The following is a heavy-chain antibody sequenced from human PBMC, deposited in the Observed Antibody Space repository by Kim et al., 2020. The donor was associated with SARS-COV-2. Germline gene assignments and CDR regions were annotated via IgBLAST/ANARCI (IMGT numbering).Heavy chain of an antibody. V-gene: IGHV3-13*01. J-gene: IGHJ6*02. D-gene: IGHD3-10*01. CDR2: IGTAGDT. CDR1: GFTFSSYD. Sequence: GGSLRLSCAASGFTFSSYDMHWVRQATGKGLEWVSAIGTAGDTYYPGSVKGRFTISRENAKNSLYLQMNSLRAGDTAVYYCARGDYYGSGSFYYYYGMDVWGQGTTVTVSS. CDR3: ARGDYYGSGSFYYYYGMDV.